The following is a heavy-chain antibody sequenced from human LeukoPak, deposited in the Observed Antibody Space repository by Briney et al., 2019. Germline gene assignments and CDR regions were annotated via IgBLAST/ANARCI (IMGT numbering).Heavy chain of an antibody. CDR2: IIPILGIA. D-gene: IGHD5-12*01. Sequence: ASVKVSCKASGGTFSSYTISWVRQAPGQGLEWMGRIIPILGIANYAQKLQGRVTMTTDTSTSTAYMELRSLRSDDTAVYYCARDQVATIDYWGQGTLVTVSS. J-gene: IGHJ4*02. CDR3: ARDQVATIDY. V-gene: IGHV1-69*04. CDR1: GGTFSSYT.